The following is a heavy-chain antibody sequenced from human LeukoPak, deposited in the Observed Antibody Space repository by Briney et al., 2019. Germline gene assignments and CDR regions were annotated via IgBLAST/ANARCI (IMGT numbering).Heavy chain of an antibody. CDR2: INPSSGVT. CDR3: ARDLTRIAVAGTGNY. J-gene: IGHJ4*02. D-gene: IGHD6-19*01. V-gene: IGHV1-2*02. CDR1: GYTFTGYY. Sequence: ASVKVSCKASGYTFTGYYMPWVRQAPGQGLEWMTWINPSSGVTNYAQDFQGRVTMTRDTSISTAYMELSRLRSDDTAVYYCARDLTRIAVAGTGNYWGQGTLVTVSS.